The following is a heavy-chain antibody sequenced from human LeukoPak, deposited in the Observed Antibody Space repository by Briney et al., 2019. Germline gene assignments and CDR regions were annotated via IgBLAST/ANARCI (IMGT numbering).Heavy chain of an antibody. J-gene: IGHJ4*02. D-gene: IGHD3-22*01. CDR3: ARGGTMIVGRDY. CDR2: IYYSGSS. V-gene: IGHV4-39*01. CDR1: GGSISSSSYY. Sequence: SETLSLTCTVSGGSISSSSYYWGWIRQPPGKGLEWIGSIYYSGSSYYNPSLKSRVTISVDTSKNQFSLKLSSVTAADTAVYYCARGGTMIVGRDYWGQGTLVTVSS.